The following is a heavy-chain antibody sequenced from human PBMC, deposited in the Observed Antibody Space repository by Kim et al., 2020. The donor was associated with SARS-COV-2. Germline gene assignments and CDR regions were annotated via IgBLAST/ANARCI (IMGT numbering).Heavy chain of an antibody. V-gene: IGHV3-7*01. J-gene: IGHJ4*02. Sequence: GSEKYYVESVKRRFTIARDNTNNSLHLQMNSLGAEDTAVYYCARHRFDYWGQGTLVTVSS. CDR2: GSEK. CDR3: ARHRFDY.